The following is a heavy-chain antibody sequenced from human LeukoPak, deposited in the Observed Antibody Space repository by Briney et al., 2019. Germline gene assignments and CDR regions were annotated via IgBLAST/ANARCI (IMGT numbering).Heavy chain of an antibody. Sequence: GGSLRLSCAASGFTFGSYDMHWVRQATGKGLEWVSAIGTAGDTYYPGSVKGRFTISRENAKNSLYLQMNSLRAGDTAVYYCARENGSGEFDYWGQGTLVTVSS. V-gene: IGHV3-13*01. J-gene: IGHJ4*02. D-gene: IGHD6-19*01. CDR2: IGTAGDT. CDR3: ARENGSGEFDY. CDR1: GFTFGSYD.